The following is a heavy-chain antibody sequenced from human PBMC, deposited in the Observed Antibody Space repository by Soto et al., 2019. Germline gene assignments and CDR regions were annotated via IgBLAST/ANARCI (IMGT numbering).Heavy chain of an antibody. D-gene: IGHD2-15*01. CDR2: IDTDGSTT. Sequence: GGSLRLSCATSGFTFSNYWMHWVRQVPGRGLVWVSRIDTDGSTTSYADFAKGRFTISRDNAKSTLCLQMNSLRAEDTAIYYCACSRRPARLGPKGAIDYWGQGTLVTVSS. V-gene: IGHV3-74*01. CDR3: ACSRRPARLGPKGAIDY. J-gene: IGHJ4*02. CDR1: GFTFSNYW.